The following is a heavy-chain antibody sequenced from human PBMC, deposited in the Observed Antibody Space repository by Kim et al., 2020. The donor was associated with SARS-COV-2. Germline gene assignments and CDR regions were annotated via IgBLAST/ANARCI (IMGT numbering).Heavy chain of an antibody. CDR2: INHSGST. Sequence: SETLSLTCAVYGGSFSGYYWSWIRQPPGKGLEWIGEINHSGSTNYNPSLKSRVTISVDTSKNQFSLKLSSVTAADTAVYYCARESRRVGLDYWGQGTLVTVSS. J-gene: IGHJ4*02. CDR1: GGSFSGYY. D-gene: IGHD2-2*01. V-gene: IGHV4-34*01. CDR3: ARESRRVGLDY.